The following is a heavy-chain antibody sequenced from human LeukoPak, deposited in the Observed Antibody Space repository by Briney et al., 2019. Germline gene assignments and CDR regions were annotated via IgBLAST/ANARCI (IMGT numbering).Heavy chain of an antibody. J-gene: IGHJ4*02. CDR2: IYYSGST. D-gene: IGHD3-22*01. Sequence: SETLSLTCTVSGGSISSSSYYWGWIRQPPGKGLEWIGSIYYSGSTYYNPSLKSRVTISVDTSKNQFSLKLSSVTAADTAVYYCASPHPAYYYDSRLFDYWGQGTLVTVSS. CDR1: GGSISSSSYY. CDR3: ASPHPAYYYDSRLFDY. V-gene: IGHV4-39*01.